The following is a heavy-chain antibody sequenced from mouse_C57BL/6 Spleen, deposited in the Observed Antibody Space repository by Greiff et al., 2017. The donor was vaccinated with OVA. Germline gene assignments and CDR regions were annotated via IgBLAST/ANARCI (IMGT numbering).Heavy chain of an antibody. CDR2: ISDGGSYT. V-gene: IGHV5-4*01. CDR3: ARERAYYAMDY. J-gene: IGHJ4*01. Sequence: EVKLVESGGGLVKPGGSLKLSCAASGFTFSSYAMSWVRQTPEKRLEWVATISDGGSYTYYPDNVKGRFTISRDNAKNNLYLQMSHLKSEDTAMYYCARERAYYAMDYWGQGTSVTVSS. CDR1: GFTFSSYA. D-gene: IGHD3-3*01.